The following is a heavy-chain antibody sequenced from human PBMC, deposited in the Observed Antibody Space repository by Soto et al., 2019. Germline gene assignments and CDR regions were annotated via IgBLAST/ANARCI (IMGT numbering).Heavy chain of an antibody. CDR3: AKEKSSTSGSKWFDT. CDR1: GYTFTSYG. CDR2: ISAYNGNT. D-gene: IGHD2-2*01. V-gene: IGHV1-18*01. Sequence: ASVKVSCKASGYTFTSYGISWVRQAPGQGLEWMGWISAYNGNTNYAQKLQGRVAMTTDTSTNTAYMELSSLRSEDTAVYYCAKEKSSTSGSKWFDTWGQGTMVTVS. J-gene: IGHJ5*02.